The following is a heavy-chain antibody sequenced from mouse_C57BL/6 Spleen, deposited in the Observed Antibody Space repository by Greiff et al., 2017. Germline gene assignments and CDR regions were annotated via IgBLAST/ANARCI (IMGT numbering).Heavy chain of an antibody. Sequence: QVQLQQSGAELVMPGASVKLSCKASGYTFTSYWMHWVKQRPGQGLEWIGEFDPSDSYTNYNQTFKGKSTLAVDKTSSTAYMQLSSLTSEDSAVYYCARLAQSYYAMGYWGQGASVTVSS. CDR2: FDPSDSYT. V-gene: IGHV1-69*01. CDR3: ARLAQSYYAMGY. J-gene: IGHJ4*01. CDR1: GYTFTSYW. D-gene: IGHD1-3*01.